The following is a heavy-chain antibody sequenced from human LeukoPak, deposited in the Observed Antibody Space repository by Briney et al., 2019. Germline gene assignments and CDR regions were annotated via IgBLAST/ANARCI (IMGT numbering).Heavy chain of an antibody. CDR3: AREFWDDYGDGWFDP. CDR1: GFTFSSYW. D-gene: IGHD4-17*01. V-gene: IGHV3-74*01. J-gene: IGHJ5*02. Sequence: GGSLRLSCAASGFTFSSYWMHWVRQAPGKGLVWVSRINSDGSSTSYADSVKGRFTISRDNAKNTLYLQMNSLRAEDTAVYYCAREFWDDYGDGWFDPWGQGTLVTVSS. CDR2: INSDGSST.